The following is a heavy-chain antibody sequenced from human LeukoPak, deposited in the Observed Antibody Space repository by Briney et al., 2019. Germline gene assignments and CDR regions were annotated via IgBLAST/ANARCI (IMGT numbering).Heavy chain of an antibody. Sequence: SETLSLTCAVSGDSISSRHYYWAWIRQPPGKGLEWIGNVYYSGTTHYNPSLQSRVTISVDTSKNQFSLKVNSVTAADTAMYYCARRDSGGWFLYNWFDPWGQGTLVTVSS. CDR1: GDSISSRHYY. CDR2: VYYSGTT. CDR3: ARRDSGGWFLYNWFDP. V-gene: IGHV4-39*01. D-gene: IGHD2-15*01. J-gene: IGHJ5*02.